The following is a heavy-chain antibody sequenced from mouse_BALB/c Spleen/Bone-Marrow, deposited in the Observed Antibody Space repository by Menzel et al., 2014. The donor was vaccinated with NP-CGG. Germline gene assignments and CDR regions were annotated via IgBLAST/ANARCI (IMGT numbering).Heavy chain of an antibody. Sequence: DVQLVESGGGLVQPGGSLKLSCAASGFTFSSYGMSWVRQTPDKRLELVATINSNGGSTYYPDSVKGRFTISRDNAKDTLYLQMNSLKSEDTAMYYCARVWYFDYWGQGTSLTVSS. CDR1: GFTFSSYG. V-gene: IGHV5-6-3*01. CDR3: ARVWYFDY. CDR2: INSNGGST. J-gene: IGHJ2*03.